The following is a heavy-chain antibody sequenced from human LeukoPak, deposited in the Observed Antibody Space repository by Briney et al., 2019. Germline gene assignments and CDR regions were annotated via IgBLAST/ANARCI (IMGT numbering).Heavy chain of an antibody. CDR1: GGSIRRYY. CDR3: ARRGYKEYYFDY. CDR2: IYCSGST. V-gene: IGHV4-59*08. Sequence: SDTLSLTCTVSGGSIRRYYWSWIRQPPGKGLVGIGYIYCSGSTNYNPSLKSRVTISVDTSKNQFSLKLSSVTAADTAVYYCARRGYKEYYFDYWGQGTLVTVSS. J-gene: IGHJ4*02. D-gene: IGHD2-2*02.